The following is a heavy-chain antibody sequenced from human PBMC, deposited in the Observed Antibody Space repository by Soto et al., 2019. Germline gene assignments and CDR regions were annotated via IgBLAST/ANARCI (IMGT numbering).Heavy chain of an antibody. CDR3: ASPLALNYYGSGSYGMDV. CDR2: IEPSDSYT. Sequence: PGESLKISCKSSGYSFTSYWISWVRQMPGKGLEWMGRIEPSDSYTNYSPSFQGHVTISADKSISTAYLQWSRLKASDTAMYYCASPLALNYYGSGSYGMDVWGQGTTVTVSS. CDR1: GYSFTSYW. J-gene: IGHJ6*02. V-gene: IGHV5-10-1*01. D-gene: IGHD3-10*01.